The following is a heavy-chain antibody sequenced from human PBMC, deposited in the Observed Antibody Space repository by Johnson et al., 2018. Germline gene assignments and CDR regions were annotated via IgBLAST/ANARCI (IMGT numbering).Heavy chain of an antibody. J-gene: IGHJ3*02. V-gene: IGHV4-4*02. CDR2: ISHSGNT. CDR1: GGSISSDNW. CDR3: ASLRGDAFDI. Sequence: QVQLQESGPGLVKLSGTLSLTCAVSGGSISSDNWWSWVRQPPGKGLEWTGEISHSGNTNYNTSLTRRVIISLDNSKNQFSLKLRSVTAADTAIYYCASLRGDAFDIWGQGTMVTVSS. D-gene: IGHD3-10*01.